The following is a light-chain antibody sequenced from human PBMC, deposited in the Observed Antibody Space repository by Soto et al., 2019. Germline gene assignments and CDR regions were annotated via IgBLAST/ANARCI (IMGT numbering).Light chain of an antibody. CDR1: QSISSW. J-gene: IGKJ1*01. V-gene: IGKV1-5*01. CDR2: DAS. CDR3: QHYNSYWT. Sequence: IQMTPSPSTLSASVGARDTIPCRASQSISSWLAWYQQKPGKAPKLLIYDASSLESGVPSRFSGSGSGTEFTLTISSLQPDDFATYYCQHYNSYWTFGQGTKVDIK.